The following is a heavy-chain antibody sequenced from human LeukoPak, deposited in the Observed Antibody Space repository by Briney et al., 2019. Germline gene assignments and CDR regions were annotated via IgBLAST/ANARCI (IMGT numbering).Heavy chain of an antibody. CDR3: ARDSWYSSSRYEVDY. V-gene: IGHV4-59*12. CDR2: IYYSGSA. Sequence: SETLSLTCTGSGGSISSYYWSWLRQPPGKGLEGFGYIYYSGSANYNPSHKSRVTISVDTSKNQFSLKLSSVPAADTAVYYCARDSWYSSSRYEVDYWGKGTLVTVSS. D-gene: IGHD6-13*01. CDR1: GGSISSYY. J-gene: IGHJ4*02.